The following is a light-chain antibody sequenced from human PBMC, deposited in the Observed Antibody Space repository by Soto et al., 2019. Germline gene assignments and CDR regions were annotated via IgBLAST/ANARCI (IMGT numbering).Light chain of an antibody. CDR2: DAS. Sequence: DIQLTQSPSTLSASVGDTVTVTCRASQSVGGWLAWYQQKPGEAPKLLIYDASALPRGVPSRFSGSGSGTDFSLTISSLQPDDSAIYFCQRGNSFSTAFGQGTRLEIK. J-gene: IGKJ5*01. V-gene: IGKV1-5*01. CDR1: QSVGGW. CDR3: QRGNSFSTA.